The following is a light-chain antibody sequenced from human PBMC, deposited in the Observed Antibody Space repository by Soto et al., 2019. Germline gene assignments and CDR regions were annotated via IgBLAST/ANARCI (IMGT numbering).Light chain of an antibody. CDR2: DNN. CDR1: GRDP. V-gene: IGLV1-44*01. J-gene: IGLJ1*01. Sequence: GRDPVNWYQELPGTAPRLLIYDNNQRPSGVPDRFSGSKSGTSASLAISGLQSEDEADYFCAGWDGSLRGFVFGTGTKVTVL. CDR3: AGWDGSLRGFV.